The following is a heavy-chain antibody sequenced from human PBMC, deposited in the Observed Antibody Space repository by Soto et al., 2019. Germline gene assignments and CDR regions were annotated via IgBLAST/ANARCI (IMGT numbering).Heavy chain of an antibody. CDR2: ISYDGSKK. V-gene: IGHV3-30*18. CDR3: AKDGTGAMIEVVMYVDY. Sequence: LRLSCAASGFSFNSYGIHWVRQAPGKGLEWVALISYDGSKKYYADSVKGRFTISRDNSNNTLYLQMNSLRSEDTAVYYCAKDGTGAMIEVVMYVDYWGQGTQVTVSS. D-gene: IGHD3-22*01. J-gene: IGHJ4*02. CDR1: GFSFNSYG.